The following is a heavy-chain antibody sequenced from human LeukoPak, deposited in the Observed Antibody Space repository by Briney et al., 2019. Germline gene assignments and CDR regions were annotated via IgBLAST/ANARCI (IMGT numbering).Heavy chain of an antibody. CDR3: ARDYGDAFDV. CDR1: GFTFSNYY. Sequence: GGSLRLSCAASGFTFSNYYLHWVRQAPGKGLVWVSRINSDGSSTTYADSVKGRFTVSRDNAKNTLYLQMNSLRAEDTAVYYCARDYGDAFDVWGQGTMVTVSS. J-gene: IGHJ3*01. CDR2: INSDGSST. D-gene: IGHD4-17*01. V-gene: IGHV3-74*01.